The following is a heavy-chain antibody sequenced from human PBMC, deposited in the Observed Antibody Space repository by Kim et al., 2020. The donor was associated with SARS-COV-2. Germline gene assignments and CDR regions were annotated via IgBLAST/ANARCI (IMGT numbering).Heavy chain of an antibody. CDR1: GFTFSSYA. V-gene: IGHV3-23*01. D-gene: IGHD6-19*01. Sequence: GGSLRLSCAASGFTFSSYAMSWVRQAPGKGLEWVSAISGSGGSTYYADSVKGRFTISRDNSKNTLYLQMNSLRAEDTAVYYCAKDPDADRFESSPNDYWGQGTLVTVSS. CDR3: AKDPDADRFESSPNDY. CDR2: ISGSGGST. J-gene: IGHJ4*02.